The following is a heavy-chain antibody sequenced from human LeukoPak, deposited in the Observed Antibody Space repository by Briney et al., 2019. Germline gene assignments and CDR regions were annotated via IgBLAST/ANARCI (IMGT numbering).Heavy chain of an antibody. Sequence: PGGSLRLSCVASGFTFNIYDIHWVRQAPGKGLEWVALIRFDGSKTYYADSARGRFIISRDNSKNTLYLQMNSLRAEDTAVYYCAKQGPIHYYMDVWGKGTTVTVSS. CDR2: IRFDGSKT. V-gene: IGHV3-30*02. CDR3: AKQGPIHYYMDV. CDR1: GFTFNIYD. J-gene: IGHJ6*03.